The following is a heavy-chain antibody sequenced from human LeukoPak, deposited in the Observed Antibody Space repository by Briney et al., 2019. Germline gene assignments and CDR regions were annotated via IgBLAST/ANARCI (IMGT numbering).Heavy chain of an antibody. D-gene: IGHD4-17*01. V-gene: IGHV4-39*01. CDR3: ARQGYGDYVGAFDI. Sequence: PSETLSLTCTVSGGSISSSSYYWGWIRQPPGKGLEWIGSIYYSGSTYYNPSLKSRVTISVDTSKNQFSLKLSSVTAADTAVYYCARQGYGDYVGAFDIWGQGTMVTVSS. J-gene: IGHJ3*02. CDR1: GGSISSSSYY. CDR2: IYYSGST.